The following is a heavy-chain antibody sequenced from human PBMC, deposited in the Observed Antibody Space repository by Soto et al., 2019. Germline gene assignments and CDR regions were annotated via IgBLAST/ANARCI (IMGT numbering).Heavy chain of an antibody. J-gene: IGHJ3*02. CDR3: AGSYKYGSGTFDAFDI. CDR1: GGTFSSYA. V-gene: IGHV1-69*01. D-gene: IGHD3-10*01. Sequence: QVQLVQSGTEVKKPGSSVKVSCKASGGTFSSYAISWVRQAPGQGLEWMGGIIPIFGTTNYAQRLQGRVSITADETTRTTYMELSSLRSEDTAVYYCAGSYKYGSGTFDAFDIWGQGTLVTVSS. CDR2: IIPIFGTT.